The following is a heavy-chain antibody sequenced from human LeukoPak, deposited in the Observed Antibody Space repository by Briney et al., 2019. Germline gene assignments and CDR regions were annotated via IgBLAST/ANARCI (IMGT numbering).Heavy chain of an antibody. J-gene: IGHJ4*02. CDR1: GFTFSSYS. D-gene: IGHD6-13*01. Sequence: HPGGSLRLSCAASGFTFSSYSMNWVRQAPGTGLEWISDISTSGRTIYYANSVKGRFTISRDNAKNSLYLQMNSLRAEDTAVYYCTYWAGTADGFNGPFDFWGQGTLVTVSS. CDR2: ISTSGRTI. V-gene: IGHV3-48*01. CDR3: TYWAGTADGFNGPFDF.